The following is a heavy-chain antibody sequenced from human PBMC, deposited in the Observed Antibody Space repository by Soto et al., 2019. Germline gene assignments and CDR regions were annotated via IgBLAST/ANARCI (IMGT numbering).Heavy chain of an antibody. Sequence: SETLSLTCTVSGGSISSYYWSWIRQPPGKGLEWIGYIYYTGSTNYNPSLKSRVTISVDTSKKQFSLKLSSVTAADTAVYYCGAHAGATYGPLDYWGRGTLVTVSS. CDR2: IYYTGST. D-gene: IGHD4-17*01. CDR1: GGSISSYY. CDR3: GAHAGATYGPLDY. J-gene: IGHJ4*02. V-gene: IGHV4-59*08.